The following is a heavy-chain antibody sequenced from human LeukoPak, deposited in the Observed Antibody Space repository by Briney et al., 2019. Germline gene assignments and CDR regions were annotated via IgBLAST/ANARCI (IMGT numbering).Heavy chain of an antibody. V-gene: IGHV3-11*01. CDR2: ISSSGSTI. CDR3: ARELSLYYDFWSGYPG. D-gene: IGHD3-3*01. Sequence: GGSLRLSCAASGFTFSLYSMTWVRQAPGKGLEWVSYISSSGSTIYYADSVKGRFTISRDNAKNSLYLQMNSLRAEDTAVYYCARELSLYYDFWSGYPGWGQGTLVTVSS. J-gene: IGHJ4*02. CDR1: GFTFSLYS.